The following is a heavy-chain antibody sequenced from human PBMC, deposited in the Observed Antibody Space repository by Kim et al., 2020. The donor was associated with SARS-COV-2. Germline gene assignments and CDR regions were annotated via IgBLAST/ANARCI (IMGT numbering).Heavy chain of an antibody. D-gene: IGHD3-10*01. CDR3: TRVKGSGSYYLAGDY. CDR1: GFTFGDYA. CDR2: IRSKAYGGTT. J-gene: IGHJ4*02. Sequence: GGSLRLSCTASGFTFGDYAMSWFRQAPGKGLEWVGFIRSKAYGGTTEYAASVKGRFTISRDDSKSIAYLQMNSLKTEDTAVYYCTRVKGSGSYYLAGDYWGQGTLVTVSS. V-gene: IGHV3-49*03.